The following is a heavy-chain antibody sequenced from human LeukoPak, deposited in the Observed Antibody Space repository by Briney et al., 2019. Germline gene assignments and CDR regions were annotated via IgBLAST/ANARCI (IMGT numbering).Heavy chain of an antibody. CDR3: ARAPTPFYYDSSAYYSDF. CDR2: MNPYTGKT. Sequence: ASVKVSCKTSGYTFTNFDINWVRQATGQGLEWLGWMNPYTGKTGYAQKFQGRVTFTGDTSIRTAYVEVSSLTSEDTAVYYCARAPTPFYYDSSAYYSDFWGQGTLVTVSS. J-gene: IGHJ4*02. D-gene: IGHD6-25*01. V-gene: IGHV1-8*03. CDR1: GYTFTNFD.